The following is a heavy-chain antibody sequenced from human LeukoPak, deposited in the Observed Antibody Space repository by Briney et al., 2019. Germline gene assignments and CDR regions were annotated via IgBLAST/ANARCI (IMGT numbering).Heavy chain of an antibody. CDR2: INPNSGGT. CDR1: GYTFTGYY. D-gene: IGHD3-22*01. V-gene: IGHV1-2*06. Sequence: ASVKVSCKASGYTFTGYYMHWVRQAPGQGLEWMGRINPNSGGTNYAQKFQGRVTMTRATSISTAYMELSRLRSDDTAVYYCARSLTYYYDSSGYYFDYWGQGTLVTVSS. CDR3: ARSLTYYYDSSGYYFDY. J-gene: IGHJ4*02.